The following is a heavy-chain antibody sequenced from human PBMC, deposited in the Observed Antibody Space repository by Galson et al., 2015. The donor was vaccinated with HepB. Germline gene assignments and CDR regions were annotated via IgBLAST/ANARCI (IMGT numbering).Heavy chain of an antibody. CDR3: ATELQ. CDR2: IYDSGNT. V-gene: IGHV4-31*03. D-gene: IGHD2-21*02. CDR1: GGSISSGDYY. J-gene: IGHJ4*02. Sequence: TLSLTCTVSGGSISSGDYYWSWIRQHPGKGLEWIGYIYDSGNTYFNPSLRGRVAMSVDTFKNQFSLKLTSVTAADTAVYYCATELQWGQGILVTVSS.